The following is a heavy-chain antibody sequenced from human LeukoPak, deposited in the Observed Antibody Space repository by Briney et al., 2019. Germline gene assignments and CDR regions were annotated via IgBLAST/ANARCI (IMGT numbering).Heavy chain of an antibody. V-gene: IGHV1-46*01. J-gene: IGHJ5*02. CDR2: INPSGGST. Sequence: ASVKVSCKASGYTFTSYYMHWVRQAPGQGLEWMGIINPSGGSTSYAQKFQGRVTMTRDTSTSTVYMELSSLRSEDTAVYYCAREDGGDRPAGGFDPWGQGTLVTVSS. CDR1: GYTFTSYY. D-gene: IGHD2-21*02. CDR3: AREDGGDRPAGGFDP.